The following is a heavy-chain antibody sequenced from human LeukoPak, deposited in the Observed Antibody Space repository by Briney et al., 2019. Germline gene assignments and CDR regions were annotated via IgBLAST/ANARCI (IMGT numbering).Heavy chain of an antibody. V-gene: IGHV3-21*01. CDR1: GFTFSSYS. CDR2: IGSNSAYI. J-gene: IGHJ1*01. Sequence: GGSLRLSCAASGFTFSSYSMNWVRQAPGKGLEWVSSIGSNSAYIYSADSVKGRFTTSRDNAKNSLYLQMNSLRAEDTAVYYCATPAAGPRAEYSQHWGQGTLVTVSS. D-gene: IGHD6-13*01. CDR3: ATPAAGPRAEYSQH.